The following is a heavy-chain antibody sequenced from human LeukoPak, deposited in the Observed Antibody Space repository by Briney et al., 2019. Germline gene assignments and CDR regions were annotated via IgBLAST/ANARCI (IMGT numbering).Heavy chain of an antibody. V-gene: IGHV3-23*01. D-gene: IGHD7-27*01. CDR1: GFIFSGYA. CDR2: ISGTGSYT. Sequence: GGSRRLSCAASGFIFSGYAMSWVRQAPGKGLEWVSGISGTGSYTYYADSVKGRFTISRDNSKNTLYLQVSSLRVEDTAIYYCAKERTGTNEYVDYWGQGTLVTVSS. J-gene: IGHJ4*02. CDR3: AKERTGTNEYVDY.